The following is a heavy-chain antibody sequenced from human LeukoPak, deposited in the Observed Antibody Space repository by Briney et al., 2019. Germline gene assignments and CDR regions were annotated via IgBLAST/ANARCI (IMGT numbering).Heavy chain of an antibody. V-gene: IGHV3-23*01. CDR1: GFTFSSYG. D-gene: IGHD2-21*01. J-gene: IGHJ4*02. Sequence: GGSLRLSCAASGFTFSSYGMSWVRQAPGKGLEWVAATSSSDAGTYHADSVRGRFTISRDNSKNTLYLQMNSLRAEDAAVYFCAKAPVTSCRGAYCYPFDSWGQGTLVTVSS. CDR3: AKAPVTSCRGAYCYPFDS. CDR2: TSSSDAGT.